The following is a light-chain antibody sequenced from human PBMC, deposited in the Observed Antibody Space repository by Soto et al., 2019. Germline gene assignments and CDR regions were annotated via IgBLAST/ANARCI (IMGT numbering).Light chain of an antibody. CDR3: WSYAVGRTYV. J-gene: IGLJ1*01. CDR2: EDT. V-gene: IGLV2-23*01. Sequence: HSALTQPASVSGSPGQSITISCTGSSSDVGNYNLVSWYQQHPGKAPKLMIYEDTKWPSGVSNRFSGSKSGNTAYLTISGLQAEDEADYYCWSYAVGRTYVFGTGTKVTVL. CDR1: SSDVGNYNL.